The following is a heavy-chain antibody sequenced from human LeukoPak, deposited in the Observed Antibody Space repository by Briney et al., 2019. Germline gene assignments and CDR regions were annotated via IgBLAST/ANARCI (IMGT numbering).Heavy chain of an antibody. CDR2: IYTGGST. CDR1: GFTVRSNY. J-gene: IGHJ4*02. CDR3: ARGAYGRFDY. D-gene: IGHD4-17*01. Sequence: GGSLRLSCAASGFTVRSNYMSWVRQAPGKGLEWVSAIYTGGSTYYADSVKDRFTISRDNSKNTLSLQMNSLRAEDTAVYYCARGAYGRFDYWGQGTLVTVSS. V-gene: IGHV3-66*01.